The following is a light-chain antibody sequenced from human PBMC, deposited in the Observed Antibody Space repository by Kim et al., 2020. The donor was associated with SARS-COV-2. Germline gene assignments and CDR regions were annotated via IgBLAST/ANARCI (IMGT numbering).Light chain of an antibody. J-gene: IGLJ3*02. V-gene: IGLV3-19*01. CDR3: NSRDSSGNPLV. CDR1: SLRSYY. Sequence: ITCQGDSLRSYYASWYQQKPGQAPVLVIYGKNNRPSGIPDRFSGSSSGNTASLTITGAQAEDEADYYCNSRDSSGNPLVFGGGTKLTVL. CDR2: GKN.